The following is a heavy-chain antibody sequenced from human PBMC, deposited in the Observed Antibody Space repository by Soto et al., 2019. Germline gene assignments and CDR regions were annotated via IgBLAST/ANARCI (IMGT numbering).Heavy chain of an antibody. Sequence: QVQLVESGGGVVQPGTSLRVSCVGSGFTFRSYVIHWVRQAPGKGLEWVALTSYDGSDKYYGDSVRGRFTISRDNSRNTVDLQMGNLRLEDTALYYCARWGTTGGLDVWGQGTLVSV. J-gene: IGHJ1*01. CDR3: ARWGTTGGLDV. D-gene: IGHD3-16*01. V-gene: IGHV3-30*19. CDR1: GFTFRSYV. CDR2: TSYDGSDK.